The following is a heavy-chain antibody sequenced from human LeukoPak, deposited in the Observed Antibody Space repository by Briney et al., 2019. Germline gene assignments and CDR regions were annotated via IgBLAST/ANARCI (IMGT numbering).Heavy chain of an antibody. Sequence: GGSLRLSCAASGFTFSSYSMNWVRQAPGKGLEWVSYISSGSSTIYYADSVKGRFTISRDNAKNSLYLQMNSLRAEDTAVYYCAKGPRGTVTTCFNYWGQGTLVTVSS. J-gene: IGHJ4*02. CDR1: GFTFSSYS. V-gene: IGHV3-48*01. CDR2: ISSGSSTI. D-gene: IGHD4-17*01. CDR3: AKGPRGTVTTCFNY.